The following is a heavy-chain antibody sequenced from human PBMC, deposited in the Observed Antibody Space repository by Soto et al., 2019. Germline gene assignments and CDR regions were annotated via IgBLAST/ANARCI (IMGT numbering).Heavy chain of an antibody. CDR1: GGSISSYY. CDR3: AILVRDIVATWFDP. CDR2: IYYSGST. J-gene: IGHJ5*02. V-gene: IGHV4-59*08. Sequence: SETLSLTCTVSGGSISSYYWSWIRQPPGKGLEWIGYIYYSGSTNYNPSLKSRVTISVDTSKNQLSLKLSSVTAADTAVYYCAILVRDIVATWFDPWGQGTLVPVSS. D-gene: IGHD5-12*01.